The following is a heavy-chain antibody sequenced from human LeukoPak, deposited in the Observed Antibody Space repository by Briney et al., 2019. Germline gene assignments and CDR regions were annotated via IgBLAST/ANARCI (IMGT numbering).Heavy chain of an antibody. Sequence: ASVKVSCKASGYTLRSYGISWVRQAPGQGLEWMGGIIPIFGTANYAQKFQGRVTITTDESTSTAYMELSSLRSEDTAVYYCASPRYCSSTSCYPIFDYWGQGTLVTVSS. J-gene: IGHJ4*02. V-gene: IGHV1-69*05. CDR2: IIPIFGTA. CDR3: ASPRYCSSTSCYPIFDY. D-gene: IGHD2-2*01. CDR1: GYTLRSYG.